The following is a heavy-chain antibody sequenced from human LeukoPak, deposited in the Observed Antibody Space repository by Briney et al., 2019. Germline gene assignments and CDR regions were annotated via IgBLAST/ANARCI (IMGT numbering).Heavy chain of an antibody. CDR1: GGSISSIKYY. V-gene: IGHV4-39*01. D-gene: IGHD1-26*01. CDR2: IYYSGST. CDR3: ATPYSGGYQGLDI. Sequence: SETLSLTCTVSGGSISSIKYYWGWIRQPPGKGLEWIGSIYYSGSTYYNPTLKSRVTIFVDTSKNQFSLKLISVTAADTAVYYCATPYSGGYQGLDIWGQGTLVTVSS. J-gene: IGHJ3*02.